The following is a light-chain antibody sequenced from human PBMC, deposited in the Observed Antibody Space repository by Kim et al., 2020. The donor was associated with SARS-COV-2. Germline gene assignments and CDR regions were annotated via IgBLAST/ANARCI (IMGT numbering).Light chain of an antibody. V-gene: IGKV3-20*01. CDR2: GAS. J-gene: IGKJ4*01. CDR1: QSVTNDY. CDR3: QQYGNSPLT. Sequence: EIVLTQSPGTLSLPPGERATLSCRASQSVTNDYLAWYQHTPGQAPRLLIYGASIRATGVADRFSGSGSGTDFTLTINRLEPEDFAVFYCQQYGNSPLTFGGGTKVDIK.